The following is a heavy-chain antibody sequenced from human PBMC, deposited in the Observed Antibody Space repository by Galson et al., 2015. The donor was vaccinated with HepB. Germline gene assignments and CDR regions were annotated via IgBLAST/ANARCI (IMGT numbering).Heavy chain of an antibody. V-gene: IGHV3-15*01. J-gene: IGHJ6*02. CDR1: GFTFSNAW. CDR2: IKSKTDGGTT. D-gene: IGHD4-17*01. CDR3: TTVAVTRAYYYYYYGMDV. Sequence: SLRLSCAASGFTFSNAWMSWVRQAPGKGLEWVGRIKSKTDGGTTDYAAPVKGRFTISRDDSKNTLYLQMNSLKTEDTAVYYCTTVAVTRAYYYYYYGMDVWGQGTTVTVSS.